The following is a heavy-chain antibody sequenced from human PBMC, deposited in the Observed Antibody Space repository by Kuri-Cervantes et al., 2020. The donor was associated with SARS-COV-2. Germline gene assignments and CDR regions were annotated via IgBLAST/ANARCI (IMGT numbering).Heavy chain of an antibody. D-gene: IGHD6-19*01. CDR3: ARSSGSRIWFDY. CDR1: GFISSSYW. CDR2: IKQDGSEK. Sequence: GGSLRLSCAASGFISSSYWMSWVRQAPGKGLEWVANIKQDGSEKYYVDSVKGRFTISRDNAKKSLYLQMNSLRAGDTAVYYCARSSGSRIWFDYWGQGTLVTVSS. J-gene: IGHJ4*02. V-gene: IGHV3-7*01.